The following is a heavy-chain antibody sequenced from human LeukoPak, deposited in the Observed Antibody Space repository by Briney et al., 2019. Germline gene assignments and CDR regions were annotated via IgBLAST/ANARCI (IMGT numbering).Heavy chain of an antibody. V-gene: IGHV3-53*01. Sequence: GGSLRLSCAASGFTVSSNYMSWVRQAPGKGLEWVSVIYSGGSTYYADSVKGRFTISRDNPKNTLYLQMNSLRAEDTAVYYCARDLHLATPPHDFWGGHSDYWGQGTLVTVSS. CDR2: IYSGGST. CDR3: ARDLHLATPPHDFWGGHSDY. CDR1: GFTVSSNY. D-gene: IGHD3-3*01. J-gene: IGHJ4*02.